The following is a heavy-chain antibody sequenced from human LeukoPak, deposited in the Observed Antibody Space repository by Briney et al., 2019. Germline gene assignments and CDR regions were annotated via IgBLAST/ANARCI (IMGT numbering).Heavy chain of an antibody. V-gene: IGHV3-74*01. J-gene: IGHJ4*02. CDR2: INSDGSST. CDR1: GFTFSSYW. Sequence: GGSLRLSCAASGFTFSSYWMHWVRQAPGKGLVWVPRINSDGSSTSYADSVKGRFTISRDNAKNTLYLQMNSLRAEDTAVYYCARDCSSTSCSSAHWGQGTLVTVSS. D-gene: IGHD2-2*01. CDR3: ARDCSSTSCSSAH.